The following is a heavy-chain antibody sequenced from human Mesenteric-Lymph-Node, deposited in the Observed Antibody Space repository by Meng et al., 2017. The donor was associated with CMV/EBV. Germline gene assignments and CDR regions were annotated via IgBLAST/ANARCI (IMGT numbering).Heavy chain of an antibody. CDR3: ARIIAAAGTYFDY. Sequence: GGSLRLSCAASGFTFSDYYMSWIRQAPGKGLEWVSVIYSGGSTYYADSVKGRFTISRDNSKNTLYLQMNSLRAEDTAVYYCARIIAAAGTYFDYWGQGTLVTVSS. V-gene: IGHV3-53*01. D-gene: IGHD6-13*01. J-gene: IGHJ4*02. CDR2: IYSGGST. CDR1: GFTFSDYY.